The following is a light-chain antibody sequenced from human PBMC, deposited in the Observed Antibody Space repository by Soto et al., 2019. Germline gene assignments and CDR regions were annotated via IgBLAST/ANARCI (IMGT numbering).Light chain of an antibody. CDR1: QGISSY. CDR2: AAS. CDR3: QQFNNYPLT. Sequence: AIRMTQSPSSLSASTGDRVTITCRASQGISSYLAWYQQKPGKAPKLLIYAASTLQSGVPSRFSGSGSGTDFTLTSSCLQSEDFATYYCQQFNNYPLTFGGGTKVDIK. V-gene: IGKV1-8*01. J-gene: IGKJ4*01.